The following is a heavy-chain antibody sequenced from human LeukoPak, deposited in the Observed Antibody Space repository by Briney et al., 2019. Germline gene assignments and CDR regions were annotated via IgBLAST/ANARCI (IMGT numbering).Heavy chain of an antibody. V-gene: IGHV3-7*03. J-gene: IGHJ4*02. CDR2: IKLDGSEK. D-gene: IGHD3-3*01. CDR3: ARDQYDTWSRRGNFDS. Sequence: GGSLRLSRVASGFTFGKYWMSWVRQAPGKGLEWVANIKLDGSEKNYVDSVKGRFTISRDNTKNSLYLQMNSLRAEDTAVFYCARDQYDTWSRRGNFDSWGQGTLVIVSS. CDR1: GFTFGKYW.